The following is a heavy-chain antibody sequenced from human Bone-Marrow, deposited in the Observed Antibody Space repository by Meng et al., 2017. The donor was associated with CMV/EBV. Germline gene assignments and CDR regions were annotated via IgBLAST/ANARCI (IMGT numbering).Heavy chain of an antibody. CDR1: GGSISGSFYY. J-gene: IGHJ5*01. CDR2: IYHSGNT. CDR3: AREGHLAHDS. Sequence: SETLSLTCSVAGGSISGSFYYWGWIRQPPGKGLEWIGSIYHSGNTNYNPSLKSRVTISVDTSKNQFSLRLTSVTAADTALYYCAREGHLAHDSWGQGQLVNVDS. V-gene: IGHV4-39*07.